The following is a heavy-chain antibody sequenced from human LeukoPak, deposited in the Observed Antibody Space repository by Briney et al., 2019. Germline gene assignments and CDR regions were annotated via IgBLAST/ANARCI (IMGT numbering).Heavy chain of an antibody. CDR3: ARDLGGSYPGWYGMDV. CDR2: ISYDGSNK. J-gene: IGHJ6*02. V-gene: IGHV3-30-3*01. Sequence: GGSLRLSCAASGFTFSSYAMHWVRPAPGKGLEWVAVISYDGSNKYYADSVKGRFTISRDNSKNTLYLQMNSLRAEDTAVYYCARDLGGSYPGWYGMDVWGQGTTVTVSS. CDR1: GFTFSSYA. D-gene: IGHD1-26*01.